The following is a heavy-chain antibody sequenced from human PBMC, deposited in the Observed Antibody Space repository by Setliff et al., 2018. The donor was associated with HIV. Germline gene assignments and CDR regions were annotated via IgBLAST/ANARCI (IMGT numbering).Heavy chain of an antibody. V-gene: IGHV4-34*01. Sequence: SETLSLTCAVYGGSFTGDYWSWIRHPPGKGVEWVGEINHSGNSNYSTYLKSRVTLSIDTSKKQFSLKLSSVTAADTAVYYCARGPRGKGVIYYFDYWGQGNLVAVSS. CDR1: GGSFTGDY. CDR3: ARGPRGKGVIYYFDY. J-gene: IGHJ4*02. CDR2: INHSGNS. D-gene: IGHD2-8*01.